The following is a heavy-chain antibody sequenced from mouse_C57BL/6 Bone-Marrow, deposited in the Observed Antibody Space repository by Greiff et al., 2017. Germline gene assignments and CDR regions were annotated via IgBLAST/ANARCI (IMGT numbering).Heavy chain of an antibody. V-gene: IGHV5-4*01. CDR2: ISDGGSYT. D-gene: IGHD2-3*01. Sequence: EVMLVESGGGLVKPGGSLKLSCAASGFTFSSYAMSWVRQTPEKRLEWVATISDGGSYTYYPDNVKGRFTISRDNAKNNLYLQMSHLKSEDTAMYYCARDGEWLLPSWFAYWGQGTLVTVSA. CDR1: GFTFSSYA. J-gene: IGHJ3*01. CDR3: ARDGEWLLPSWFAY.